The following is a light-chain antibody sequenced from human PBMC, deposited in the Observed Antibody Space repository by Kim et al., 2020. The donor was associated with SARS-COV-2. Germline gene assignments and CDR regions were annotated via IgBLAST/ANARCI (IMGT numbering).Light chain of an antibody. V-gene: IGKV3-11*01. CDR2: DTS. J-gene: IGKJ4*01. CDR1: QSVTTH. CDR3: QQRSKWERS. Sequence: EIVLTQSPATLSLSPGDRATLSCRASQSVTTHLAWYQQKPGQAPRLLIQDTSHRAAGIPDRFSGRGSGTDFILTISSLEPEDFAVYYCQQRSKWERSFGEGTKVDIK.